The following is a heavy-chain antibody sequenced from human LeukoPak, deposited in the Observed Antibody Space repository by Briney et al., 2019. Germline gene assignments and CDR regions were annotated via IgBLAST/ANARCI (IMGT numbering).Heavy chain of an antibody. CDR3: VRQGGGDNCR. V-gene: IGHV3-66*02. CDR1: AFTLNTND. J-gene: IGHJ4*01. D-gene: IGHD4-23*01. Sequence: WGSLRLYCAASAFTLNTNDMIWVRNAPGMGLEWVSIMYPWGSAFYTDSVKGRFTVTRDESKNMIFLQMNTLRPDDTTMYYCVRQGGGDNCRWGQGALVTVSS. CDR2: MYPWGSA.